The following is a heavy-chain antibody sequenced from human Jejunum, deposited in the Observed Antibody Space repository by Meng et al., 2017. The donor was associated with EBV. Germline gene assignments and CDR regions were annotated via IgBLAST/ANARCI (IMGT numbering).Heavy chain of an antibody. J-gene: IGHJ2*01. CDR2: INPNSGGA. V-gene: IGHV1-2*06. CDR3: ARKGLVGDLRYFDL. Sequence: VRLVQSGAEVKKPGDSVTVSCKASAYTFAGYYMHWVRQAPGQGLEWMGRINPNSGGANYAQKFQGRVTMTRDTSISTAYMELSRLRSDDTAVYYCARKGLVGDLRYFDLWGRGTLVTVSS. CDR1: AYTFAGYY. D-gene: IGHD3-16*01.